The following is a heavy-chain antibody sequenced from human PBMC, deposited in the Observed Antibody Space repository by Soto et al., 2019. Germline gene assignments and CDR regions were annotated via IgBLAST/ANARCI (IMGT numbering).Heavy chain of an antibody. CDR2: IKGEADGGTT. J-gene: IGHJ4*02. Sequence: GGSLRLSCAASGFTFSNAWMSWVRQAPGKGLEWVGRIKGEADGGTTDYTAPEKGRITISRDHSKDTLNLQINRLKTEDTAVYYCTTGLSNGYYNFDYWGQGT. CDR3: TTGLSNGYYNFDY. V-gene: IGHV3-15*01. CDR1: GFTFSNAW. D-gene: IGHD3-22*01.